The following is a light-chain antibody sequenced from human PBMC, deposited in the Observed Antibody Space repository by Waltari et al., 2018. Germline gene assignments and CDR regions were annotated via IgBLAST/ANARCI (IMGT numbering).Light chain of an antibody. CDR1: HGCLHSNGSNY. Sequence: DIMMTQSPLSLPVTPGEPASISCRSNHGCLHSNGSNYLNGYLQKPGQSPQILIYFGSDRAYGVPDRFSGSGSGTDFTLKIRRVEAEDFGVYFCMQALQTPITFGQGTRLEIK. V-gene: IGKV2-28*01. J-gene: IGKJ5*01. CDR2: FGS. CDR3: MQALQTPIT.